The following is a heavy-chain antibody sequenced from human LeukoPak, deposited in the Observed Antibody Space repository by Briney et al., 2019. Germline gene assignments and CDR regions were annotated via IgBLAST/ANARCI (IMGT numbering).Heavy chain of an antibody. Sequence: GGSLRLSCAASGFTFSNYVMTWVRQAPGKGLEWVSAISGNGGSTFYADSVKGRFTISRDNSKNTLYLQMNSLRAEDTAVYYCARESGSGWNDYWGQGTLVTASS. V-gene: IGHV3-23*01. D-gene: IGHD6-19*01. J-gene: IGHJ4*02. CDR1: GFTFSNYV. CDR3: ARESGSGWNDY. CDR2: ISGNGGST.